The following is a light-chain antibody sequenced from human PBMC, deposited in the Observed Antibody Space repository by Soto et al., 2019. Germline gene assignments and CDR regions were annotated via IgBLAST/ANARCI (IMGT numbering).Light chain of an antibody. CDR1: SSNIGAGYD. CDR2: GNS. J-gene: IGLJ2*01. Sequence: QAVVTQLPSVSGAPGQRVTISCTGSSSNIGAGYDVHWYQQLPGTAPKLLIYGNSNRPSGVPDRFSGSKSGTSASLAITGLQAEDEADYYCQSYDSSLSVVFGAGTKVTVL. V-gene: IGLV1-40*01. CDR3: QSYDSSLSVV.